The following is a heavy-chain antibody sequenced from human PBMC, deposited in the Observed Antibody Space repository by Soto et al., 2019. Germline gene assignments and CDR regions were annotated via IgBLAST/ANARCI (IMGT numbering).Heavy chain of an antibody. CDR1: GFTFDDYG. CDR3: ARARPRCSSTSCPLVY. V-gene: IGHV3-20*01. CDR2: INWNGGST. J-gene: IGHJ4*02. Sequence: EVQLVESGGGVVRPGGSLRLSCAASGFTFDDYGMSWVRQAPGKGLEWVSGINWNGGSTGYADSVKGRFTISRDNAKNSLYLLMNSLRAEHTALYHSARARPRCSSTSCPLVYWGQGTLVTVSS. D-gene: IGHD2-2*01.